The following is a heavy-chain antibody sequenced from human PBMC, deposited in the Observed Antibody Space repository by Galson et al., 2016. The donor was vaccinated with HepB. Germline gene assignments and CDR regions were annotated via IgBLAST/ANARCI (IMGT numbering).Heavy chain of an antibody. V-gene: IGHV3-30*04. D-gene: IGHD2-2*01. CDR1: GFTFSSYA. CDR3: ARGYCSSTSCYFYYYYGMDV. Sequence: SLRLSCAASGFTFSSYAMHWVRQAPGKGLEWVAVISYDGSNKYYADSVKGRFTTSRDNSKNTLYLQMNSLRAEDTAVYYCARGYCSSTSCYFYYYYGMDVWGQGTTVTVSS. CDR2: ISYDGSNK. J-gene: IGHJ6*02.